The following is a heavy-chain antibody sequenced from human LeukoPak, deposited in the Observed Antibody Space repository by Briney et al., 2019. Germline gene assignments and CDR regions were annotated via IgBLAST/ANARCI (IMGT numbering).Heavy chain of an antibody. Sequence: SGVTFDDYGMSXVRQAPGKGVEGVSGINWNGGSTGYEDSVKGRFTISRDNAKNSLYLQMNSLRAEDTALYHCARGHYGGNSGAFDIWGQGTMVTVSS. CDR1: GVTFDDYG. V-gene: IGHV3-20*01. CDR2: INWNGGST. CDR3: ARGHYGGNSGAFDI. D-gene: IGHD4-23*01. J-gene: IGHJ3*02.